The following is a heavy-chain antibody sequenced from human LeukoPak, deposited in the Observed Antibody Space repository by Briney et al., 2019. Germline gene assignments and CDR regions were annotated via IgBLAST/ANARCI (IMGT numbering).Heavy chain of an antibody. CDR2: ISSSSSYI. V-gene: IGHV3-21*01. Sequence: GGSLRLSCAASGFTFSSYSMNWVRQAPGKGLEWVSSISSSSSYIYYADSVKGRFTISRDNAKNSLYLQMNSLRAEDTAVYYCARDRDLAAAGIPTAFDIWGQGTMVTVSS. CDR3: ARDRDLAAAGIPTAFDI. CDR1: GFTFSSYS. J-gene: IGHJ3*02. D-gene: IGHD6-13*01.